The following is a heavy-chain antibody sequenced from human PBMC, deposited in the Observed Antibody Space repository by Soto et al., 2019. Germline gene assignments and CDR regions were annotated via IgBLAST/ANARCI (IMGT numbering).Heavy chain of an antibody. Sequence: SETLSLTCTVSGGSISSSSYCWGWIRQPPGKGLEWIGSIYYSGSTYYNPSLKSRVTISVDTSKNQFSLKLSSVTAADTAVYYCARHRGYYDILTGYYTELNFDYWGLGTLVTVSS. J-gene: IGHJ4*02. D-gene: IGHD3-9*01. CDR3: ARHRGYYDILTGYYTELNFDY. CDR1: GGSISSSSYC. V-gene: IGHV4-39*01. CDR2: IYYSGST.